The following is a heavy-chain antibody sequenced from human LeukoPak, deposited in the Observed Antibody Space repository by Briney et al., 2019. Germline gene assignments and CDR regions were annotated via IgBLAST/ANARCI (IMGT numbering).Heavy chain of an antibody. J-gene: IGHJ1*01. CDR2: IYPGDSDT. CDR3: ARAYYYDSSGYPSAEYFHF. CDR1: GYSFTSHW. Sequence: GESLKISCKGSGYSFTSHWIGWVRQMPGKGLEWMGIIYPGDSDTRYNPSFQGQVTISADKSISTAYLQWSSLKASDTAMYFCARAYYYDSSGYPSAEYFHFWGQGTLVTVSS. D-gene: IGHD3-22*01. V-gene: IGHV5-51*01.